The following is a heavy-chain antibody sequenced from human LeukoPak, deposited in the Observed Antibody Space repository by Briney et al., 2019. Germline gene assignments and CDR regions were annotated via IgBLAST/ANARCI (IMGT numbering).Heavy chain of an antibody. CDR1: AFTFSNYA. CDR3: AKSMGELSPDDAFDI. CDR2: VSGSGVST. V-gene: IGHV3-23*01. Sequence: PGGSLRLSCVASAFTFSNYAMTWVRQGPGKGLEWVSGVSGSGVSTHYADSVKGRFTISRDNSKNTLYLQMNSLRAEDTAVYYCAKSMGELSPDDAFDIWGQGTMVTVSS. J-gene: IGHJ3*02. D-gene: IGHD3-16*01.